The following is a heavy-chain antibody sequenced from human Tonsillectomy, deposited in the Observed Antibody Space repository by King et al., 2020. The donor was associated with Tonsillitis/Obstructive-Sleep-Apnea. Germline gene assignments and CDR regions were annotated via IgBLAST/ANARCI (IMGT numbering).Heavy chain of an antibody. Sequence: VQLVESGGGLVKPGGSLRLSCAASGFTFSNAWTNWVRQAPGKGLEWVGRIKSKTDGGTTDYAAPVKGRFTISRDDSKNTLYLQMNSPKTEDTAVYYCTTDLRGGSYPPGGFDYWGQGTLVTVSS. CDR2: IKSKTDGGTT. V-gene: IGHV3-15*07. CDR3: TTDLRGGSYPPGGFDY. J-gene: IGHJ4*02. CDR1: GFTFSNAW. D-gene: IGHD1-26*01.